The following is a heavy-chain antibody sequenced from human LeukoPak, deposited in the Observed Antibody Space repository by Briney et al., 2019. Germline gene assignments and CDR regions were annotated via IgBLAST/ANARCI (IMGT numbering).Heavy chain of an antibody. J-gene: IGHJ5*02. CDR3: ARGLVVRFDP. Sequence: GSLRLSCAASGFTFSSYIMNWVRQAPGKGLEWVSSISSSSSYIYYADSVKGRFTISRDNAKNSLYLQMNSLRAEDTAVYYCARGLVVRFDPWGQGTLVTVSS. V-gene: IGHV3-21*01. D-gene: IGHD2-8*01. CDR1: GFTFSSYI. CDR2: ISSSSSYI.